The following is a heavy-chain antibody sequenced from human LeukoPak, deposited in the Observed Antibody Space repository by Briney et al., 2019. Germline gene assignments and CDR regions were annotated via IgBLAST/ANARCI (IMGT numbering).Heavy chain of an antibody. J-gene: IGHJ4*02. CDR2: IDSGGST. CDR1: GFTVSSNY. CDR3: ARGGGDEYYYDSSGYPFDY. V-gene: IGHV3-66*02. D-gene: IGHD3-22*01. Sequence: PGGSLRLSCAASGFTVSSNYMSWVRQAPGKGLEWVSVIDSGGSTYYADSVKGRFTISRDNSKNTLYLQMNSLRAEDTAVYYCARGGGDEYYYDSSGYPFDYWGQGTLVTVSS.